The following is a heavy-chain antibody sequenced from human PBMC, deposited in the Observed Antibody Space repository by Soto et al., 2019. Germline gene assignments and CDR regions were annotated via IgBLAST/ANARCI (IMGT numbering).Heavy chain of an antibody. CDR2: TSSSGSTI. V-gene: IGHV3-11*01. J-gene: IGHJ4*02. CDR1: GLPFSDYY. Sequence: QAQLVESGGGLVKPGGSLRLSCAASGLPFSDYYMSWIRQAPGKGLEWVSYTSSSGSTIYYADSVKGRFTISRDNAKNSLYLQMNSRRAEDTAVYYCARGQDYGRYFDYWGQGTLVTVSS. D-gene: IGHD4-17*01. CDR3: ARGQDYGRYFDY.